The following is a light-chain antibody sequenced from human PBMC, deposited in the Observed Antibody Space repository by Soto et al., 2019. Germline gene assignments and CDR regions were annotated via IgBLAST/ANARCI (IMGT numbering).Light chain of an antibody. CDR1: QTIDNT. Sequence: EIVMTQSPATLSLSPGERATLSCRASQTIDNTLAWYQRKPGQAPRLLIYDASTRATGVPARFSGSGYGTDFTLTISSLQSEDFAVYYCQQYNIWRSITFGQGTRLEIK. CDR3: QQYNIWRSIT. CDR2: DAS. V-gene: IGKV3-15*01. J-gene: IGKJ5*01.